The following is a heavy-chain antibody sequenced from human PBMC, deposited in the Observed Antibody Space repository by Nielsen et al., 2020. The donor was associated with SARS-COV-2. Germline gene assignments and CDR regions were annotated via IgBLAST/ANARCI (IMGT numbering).Heavy chain of an antibody. D-gene: IGHD3-10*01. CDR2: IIPMLGTT. V-gene: IGHV1-69*10. CDR1: GGTFNGYA. J-gene: IGHJ6*02. Sequence: SVKVSCKASGGTFNGYAINWVRRAPGQGLEWMGDIIPMLGTTNYAQKFQGRVTITADKSTNTAYMELGRLRSDDTAVYYCATEGLGSRTYYTTSLRYYGMDVWGQGTTVAVSS. CDR3: ATEGLGSRTYYTTSLRYYGMDV.